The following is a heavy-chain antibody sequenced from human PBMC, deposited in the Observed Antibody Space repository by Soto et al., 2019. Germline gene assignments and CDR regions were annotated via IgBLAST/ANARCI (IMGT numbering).Heavy chain of an antibody. CDR1: GFTFSSYG. Sequence: GGSLRLSCAASGFTFSSYGMHWVRQAPGKGLEWVAVISYDGSNKYYADSVKGGFTISGDNSKNTLYLQMNSLRAEDTAGYYCAKDKWETTGILDYWGQGTLVTVSS. J-gene: IGHJ4*02. V-gene: IGHV3-30*18. D-gene: IGHD1-26*01. CDR3: AKDKWETTGILDY. CDR2: ISYDGSNK.